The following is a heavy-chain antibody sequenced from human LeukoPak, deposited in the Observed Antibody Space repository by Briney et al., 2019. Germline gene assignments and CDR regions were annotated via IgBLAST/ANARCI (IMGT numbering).Heavy chain of an antibody. CDR3: AKGGSLYSSGQPLYYFDY. J-gene: IGHJ4*02. D-gene: IGHD6-19*01. CDR2: ISGSGGST. CDR1: GFTFSSYA. Sequence: PGGSLRLSCAASGFTFSSYAMSWVRQAPGKGLEWVSAISGSGGSTYYADSVKGRFTISRGNSKNTLYLQMNSLRAEDTAVYYCAKGGSLYSSGQPLYYFDYWGQGTLVTVSS. V-gene: IGHV3-23*01.